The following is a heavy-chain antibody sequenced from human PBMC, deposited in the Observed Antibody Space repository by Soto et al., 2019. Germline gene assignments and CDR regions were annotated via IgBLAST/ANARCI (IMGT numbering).Heavy chain of an antibody. Sequence: PSETLSLTCAVSGGSVSSGVFSWNWIRQPPGQGLEWIGYISHGGSPHYTPSLRSRVSISVDRSTNVISLILTSMTPADTAMYFCARGHYYYAMDVWGQGTTVTVSS. CDR2: ISHGGSP. J-gene: IGHJ6*02. CDR3: ARGHYYYAMDV. CDR1: GGSVSSGVFS. V-gene: IGHV4-30-2*01.